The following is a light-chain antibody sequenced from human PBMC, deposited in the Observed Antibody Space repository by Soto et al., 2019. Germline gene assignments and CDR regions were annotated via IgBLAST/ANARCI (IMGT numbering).Light chain of an antibody. J-gene: IGKJ1*01. Sequence: EIVLTQSPGTLSLSPGERATLSCRASQSVSNNYLAWYQQKPGQAPRLLIYGASNRATGIPDRFSGSGSGTDFTLTITSLQPDDFAVYYCQQYDSSGTFGQGTKVDNK. CDR2: GAS. V-gene: IGKV3-20*01. CDR1: QSVSNNY. CDR3: QQYDSSGT.